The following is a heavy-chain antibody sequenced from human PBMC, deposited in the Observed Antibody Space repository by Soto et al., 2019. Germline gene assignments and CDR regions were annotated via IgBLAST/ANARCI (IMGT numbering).Heavy chain of an antibody. D-gene: IGHD1-26*01. Sequence: GHSLKLSCKGSGYSFTSYWISWVRQMPGKGLEWMGRIDPSDSYTNYSPSFQGHVTISADKSISTAYLQWSSLKASDTAMYYCARLGVVGATYYYYYGMDVWGQGTTVTVSS. J-gene: IGHJ6*02. CDR2: IDPSDSYT. CDR1: GYSFTSYW. CDR3: ARLGVVGATYYYYYGMDV. V-gene: IGHV5-10-1*01.